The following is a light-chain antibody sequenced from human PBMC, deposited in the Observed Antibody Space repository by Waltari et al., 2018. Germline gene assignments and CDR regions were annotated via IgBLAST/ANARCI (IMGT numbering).Light chain of an antibody. CDR2: DVN. CDR3: CSYAGSTTWV. CDR1: TSDIGSHNI. J-gene: IGLJ3*02. V-gene: IGLV2-23*02. Sequence: QSALTQPASMSGSPGQSITVSCTGATSDIGSHNIVSWYQQHPGKAPKLILYDVNRRPSGVSDRFSGSKSGITASPTISGLQAEDEADYYCCSYAGSTTWVFGGGTKLTVL.